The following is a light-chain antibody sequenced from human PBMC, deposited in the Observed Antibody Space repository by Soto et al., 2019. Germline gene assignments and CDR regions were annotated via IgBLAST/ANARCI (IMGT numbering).Light chain of an antibody. CDR2: GAS. V-gene: IGKV3-20*01. CDR1: PSVTNY. CDR3: QQYGSSGT. Sequence: IVLTQSPATLSLSPGERATLSCRASPSVTNYLAWYQQKPGQAPRLLIYGASSRASGIPDRFSGSGSGTDFTLTISRLEPEDFAVYYCQQYGSSGTFGQGTKVDIK. J-gene: IGKJ1*01.